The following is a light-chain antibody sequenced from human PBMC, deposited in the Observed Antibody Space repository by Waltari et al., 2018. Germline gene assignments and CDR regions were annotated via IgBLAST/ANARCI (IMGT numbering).Light chain of an antibody. CDR2: KDT. Sequence: SYELTQPPSVSVSPGQTARITCSGDALPKQFASWYQQKPGQAPVLVMYKDTERPSGIPERFSGSSSGTTVTLTISGAQAEDEADYHCQSADSSGTYDVFGTGTKVTVL. CDR3: QSADSSGTYDV. J-gene: IGLJ1*01. CDR1: ALPKQF. V-gene: IGLV3-25*03.